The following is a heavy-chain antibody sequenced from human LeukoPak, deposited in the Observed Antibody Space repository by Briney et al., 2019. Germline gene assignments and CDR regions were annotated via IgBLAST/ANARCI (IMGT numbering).Heavy chain of an antibody. V-gene: IGHV4-4*07. D-gene: IGHD3-22*01. J-gene: IGHJ3*02. CDR3: ARVPYYFVSSGYYEVGAFDI. Sequence: SSETLSLTCTVSGGSISSYYWSWIRQPAGKGLEWIGRISTSGSTNYNPSLKSRVTMSVDTSKNQFSLKLSSVTAADTAVCYCARVPYYFVSSGYYEVGAFDIWGQGTMVTVSS. CDR2: ISTSGST. CDR1: GGSISSYY.